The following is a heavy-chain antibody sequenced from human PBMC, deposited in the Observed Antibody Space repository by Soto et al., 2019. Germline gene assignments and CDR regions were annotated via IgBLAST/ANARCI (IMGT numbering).Heavy chain of an antibody. Sequence: HPGGSLRLSCAASGFTFDDYAMHWVRQAPGKGLEWVSGISWNSGSIGYADSVKGRFTISRDNAKNSLYLQMNSLRAEDTALYYCAKVKGRRGGYMDVWGKGTTVTVSS. CDR3: AKVKGRRGGYMDV. V-gene: IGHV3-9*01. CDR1: GFTFDDYA. CDR2: ISWNSGSI. J-gene: IGHJ6*03. D-gene: IGHD3-16*01.